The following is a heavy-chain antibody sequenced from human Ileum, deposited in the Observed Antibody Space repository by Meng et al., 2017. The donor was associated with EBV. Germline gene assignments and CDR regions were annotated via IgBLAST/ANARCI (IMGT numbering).Heavy chain of an antibody. J-gene: IGHJ4*02. V-gene: IGHV1-18*01. CDR2: ISTYNGDT. CDR3: ARDPSNSAGRRTYFDY. Sequence: QVQLVQSGAEVTKPGASLKVSCKTSGYIFSIHAISWLRQAPGQGLEWMGWISTYNGDTNYEQKLQDRVTITTDTSTSTAYMELRSLRSDDTAMYYCARDPSNSAGRRTYFDYWGQGTLVTVSS. CDR1: GYIFSIHA. D-gene: IGHD3-10*01.